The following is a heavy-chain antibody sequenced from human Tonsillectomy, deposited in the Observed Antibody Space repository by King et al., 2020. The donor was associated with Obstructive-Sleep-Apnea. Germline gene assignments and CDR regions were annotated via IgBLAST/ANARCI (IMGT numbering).Heavy chain of an antibody. D-gene: IGHD2-2*01. CDR2: IIPIFGTA. CDR1: GGTFSSYA. CDR3: AREDIVVVPAATGDYYYGMDV. Sequence: VQLVESGAEVKKPGSSVKVSCKASGGTFSSYAISWVRQAPGQGLEWMGGIIPIFGTANYAQKFQGRVTITADESTSTAYMELSSLRSEDTAVYYCAREDIVVVPAATGDYYYGMDVWGQGTTVTVSS. J-gene: IGHJ6*02. V-gene: IGHV1-69*01.